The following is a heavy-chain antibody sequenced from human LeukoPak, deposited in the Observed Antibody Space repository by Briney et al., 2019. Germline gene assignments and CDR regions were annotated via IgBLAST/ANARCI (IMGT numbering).Heavy chain of an antibody. D-gene: IGHD1-7*01. Sequence: GASVKVSCKASGYTFTSYYMHWVRQAPGQGLEWMGIINPSGGSTSYAQKFQGRVTITTDESTSTAYMELGSLRSEDTAVYYCAGDITGTTEWFDPWGQGTLVTVSS. CDR1: GYTFTSYY. CDR2: INPSGGST. V-gene: IGHV1-46*01. CDR3: AGDITGTTEWFDP. J-gene: IGHJ5*02.